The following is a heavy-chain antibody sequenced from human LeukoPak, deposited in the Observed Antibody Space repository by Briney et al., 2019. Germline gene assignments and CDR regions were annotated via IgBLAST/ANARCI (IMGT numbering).Heavy chain of an antibody. CDR2: INPNSGGT. CDR1: GYTFTGYY. D-gene: IGHD3-16*01. Sequence: ASVKASCKASGYTFTGYYMHWVRQAPGQGVEWMGWINPNSGGTNYAQKFQGRVTMTRDTSISTAYMELSRLRSDDTAVYYCARAPWGTPFDYWGQGTLVTVSS. J-gene: IGHJ4*02. V-gene: IGHV1-2*02. CDR3: ARAPWGTPFDY.